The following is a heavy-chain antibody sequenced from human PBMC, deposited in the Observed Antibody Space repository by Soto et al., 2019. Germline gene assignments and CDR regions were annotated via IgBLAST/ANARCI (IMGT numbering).Heavy chain of an antibody. D-gene: IGHD2-15*01. V-gene: IGHV4-38-2*02. CDR2: VHYSGNT. CDR3: ARQDRVVAEGRWFDP. J-gene: IGHJ5*02. Sequence: LETLSLTCTVSGYSISSGYHWAWIQQPPGEGLEWLGSVHYSGNTYYNPSLKSRLTISVDKSKNQFSLNLSSVTAADTAVYYCARQDRVVAEGRWFDPWGQGTLVTVSS. CDR1: GYSISSGYH.